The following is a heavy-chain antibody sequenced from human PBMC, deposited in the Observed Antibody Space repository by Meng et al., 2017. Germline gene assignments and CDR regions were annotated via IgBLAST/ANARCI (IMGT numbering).Heavy chain of an antibody. CDR3: ASNAETGDRTGGDY. Sequence: QWPAAQSGSGVHNASVPVACSWKASGGTFSSHAISWVRPAPGTGLELMGWIIPIFGTANYAPKFQGEFTITADDSTSPAYMELSSLRFEDTAVYYCASNAETGDRTGGDYWGQGTLVTVSS. CDR1: GGTFSSHA. D-gene: IGHD7-27*01. CDR2: IIPIFGTA. J-gene: IGHJ4*02. V-gene: IGHV1-69*01.